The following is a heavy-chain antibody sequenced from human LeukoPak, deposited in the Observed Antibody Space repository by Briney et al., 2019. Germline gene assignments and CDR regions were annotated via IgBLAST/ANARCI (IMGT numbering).Heavy chain of an antibody. CDR3: AKVRGTGYRGYYFDY. D-gene: IGHD3-10*01. V-gene: IGHV3-23*01. CDR1: GFTFSSYA. Sequence: GGSLRLSCAASGFTFSSYAMSWVRQAPGKGLEWVSAISGSGGSIYYADSVKGRFTISRDNSKNTLYLQMNSLRAEDTAVYYCAKVRGTGYRGYYFDYWGQGTLVTVSS. CDR2: ISGSGGSI. J-gene: IGHJ4*02.